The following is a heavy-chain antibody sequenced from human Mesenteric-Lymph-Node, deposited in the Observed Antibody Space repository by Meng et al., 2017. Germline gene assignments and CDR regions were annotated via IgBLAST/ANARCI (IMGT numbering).Heavy chain of an antibody. CDR2: ITSSDDT. CDR1: GFTFRNFA. Sequence: EVPLVAAGGGLVQPGGSLTLSCAASGFTFRNFAMSWVRQSPGKGLECVSIITSSDDTYYLDSVKGRFTVSRDNSKNTLHLQMDSLSAEDTAVYYCAKNFNFDDWGRGTLVTVSS. J-gene: IGHJ4*02. V-gene: IGHV3-23*04. CDR3: AKNFNFDD.